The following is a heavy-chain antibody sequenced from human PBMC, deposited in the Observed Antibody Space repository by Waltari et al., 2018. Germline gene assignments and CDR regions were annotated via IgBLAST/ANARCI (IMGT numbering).Heavy chain of an antibody. CDR3: ARLDPYYDFWSGYYLDAFDI. V-gene: IGHV4-34*01. Sequence: QVQLQQWGAGLLKPSETLSLTCAVYGGSFSGYYWSWIRQPPGKGREWIGEINHSGSTNYNPSLKSRVTISVDTSKNQFSLKLSSVTAADTAVYYCARLDPYYDFWSGYYLDAFDIWGQGTMVTVSS. J-gene: IGHJ3*02. CDR1: GGSFSGYY. CDR2: INHSGST. D-gene: IGHD3-3*01.